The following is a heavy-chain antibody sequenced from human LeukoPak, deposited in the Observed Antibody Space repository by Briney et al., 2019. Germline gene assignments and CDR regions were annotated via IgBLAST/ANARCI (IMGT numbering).Heavy chain of an antibody. V-gene: IGHV3-23*01. J-gene: IGHJ4*02. CDR3: AKDRLGELSPQIDY. CDR1: GFTFSSYA. CDR2: ISGSGGST. D-gene: IGHD3-16*02. Sequence: RGSLRLSCAASGFTFSSYAMSWVRQAPGNGLEWVSAISGSGGSTYYADSVKGRFTISRDNSKNTLYLQMNSLRAEDTAVYYCAKDRLGELSPQIDYWGQGTLVTVSS.